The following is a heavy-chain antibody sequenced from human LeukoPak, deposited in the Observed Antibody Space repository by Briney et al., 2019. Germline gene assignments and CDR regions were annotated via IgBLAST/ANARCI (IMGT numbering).Heavy chain of an antibody. CDR3: ARGQYSGNDYDY. CDR1: GGSISSSSYY. V-gene: IGHV4-61*01. J-gene: IGHJ4*02. Sequence: SETLSLTCTVSGGSISSSSYYWSWIRQPPGKGLEWIGCIYYSGSTNYNPSLQSRVTISVDTSKNQLSLKLSSVTAADTAVYYCARGQYSGNDYDYWGQGTLVTVSS. CDR2: IYYSGST. D-gene: IGHD5-12*01.